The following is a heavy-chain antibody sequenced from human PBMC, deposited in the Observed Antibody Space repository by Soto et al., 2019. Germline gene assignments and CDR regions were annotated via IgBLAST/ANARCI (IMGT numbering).Heavy chain of an antibody. D-gene: IGHD4-17*01. CDR3: ARGVMPHDYGDFKGGDWFDP. V-gene: IGHV3-53*04. CDR1: GFTVSSNY. J-gene: IGHJ5*02. CDR2: IYSGGST. Sequence: EVQLVESGGGLVQPGGSLRLSCAASGFTVSSNYMSWVRQAPGKGLEWVSVIYSGGSTYYADSVKGRFTISRHNSKNTLYLQMNSLRAEDTAVYYCARGVMPHDYGDFKGGDWFDPWGQGTLVTVSS.